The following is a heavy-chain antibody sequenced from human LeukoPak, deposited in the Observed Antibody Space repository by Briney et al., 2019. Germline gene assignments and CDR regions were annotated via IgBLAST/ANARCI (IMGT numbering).Heavy chain of an antibody. Sequence: SQTLPLTCTVSGGSSISGYCYWRWLRQPPERGLEWIGYFYYSGSTYYNPSLKSRVTISVDTSKNQSSLKLSSVTAADTAVYYCARDWKANYYYGMDVWGQGTTVTVSS. CDR3: ARDWKANYYYGMDV. CDR2: FYYSGST. CDR1: GGSSISGYCY. D-gene: IGHD1-1*01. J-gene: IGHJ6*01. V-gene: IGHV4-30-4*01.